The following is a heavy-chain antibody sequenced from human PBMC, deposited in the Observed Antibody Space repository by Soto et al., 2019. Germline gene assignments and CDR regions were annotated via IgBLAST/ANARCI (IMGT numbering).Heavy chain of an antibody. J-gene: IGHJ4*02. V-gene: IGHV1-69*19. CDR1: GGTFNTYA. Sequence: QVQLVQSGAEMKKPGSSVKVSCQSSGGTFNTYAMNWVRQAPGQGPEWMGDISPMFGAANYAPKFQGRVTITADEYTGTSYMQLSSLTSGDTALYFCAREVQVHTPAFVYWGQGTLVTVSS. CDR2: ISPMFGAA. CDR3: AREVQVHTPAFVY. D-gene: IGHD3-10*01.